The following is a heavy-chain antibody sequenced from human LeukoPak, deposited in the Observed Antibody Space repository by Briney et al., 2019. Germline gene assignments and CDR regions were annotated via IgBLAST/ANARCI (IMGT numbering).Heavy chain of an antibody. V-gene: IGHV4-30-2*01. CDR3: ARKHCSGGSCYFGYYYGMDV. CDR1: GGSISSGGYS. J-gene: IGHJ6*02. D-gene: IGHD2-15*01. Sequence: PSETLSLTCAASGGSISSGGYSWSWIRQPPGKGLEWIGYIYHSGSTYYNPSLKSRVTISVDRSKNQFSLKLSSVTAADTAVYYCARKHCSGGSCYFGYYYGMDVWGQGTTVTVSS. CDR2: IYHSGST.